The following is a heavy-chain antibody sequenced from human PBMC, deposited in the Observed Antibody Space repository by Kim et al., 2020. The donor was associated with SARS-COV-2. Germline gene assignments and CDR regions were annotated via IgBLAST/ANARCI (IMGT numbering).Heavy chain of an antibody. D-gene: IGHD5-18*01. CDR2: IYYSGST. CDR1: GGSISSYY. CDR3: ARGVPRYSYGWNYYYGMDV. J-gene: IGHJ6*02. Sequence: SETLSLTCTVSGGSISSYYWSWIRQPPGKGLEWIGYIYYSGSTNYNPSLKSRVTISVDTSKNQFSLKLSSVTAADTAVYYCARGVPRYSYGWNYYYGMDVWGQGTTVTVSS. V-gene: IGHV4-59*01.